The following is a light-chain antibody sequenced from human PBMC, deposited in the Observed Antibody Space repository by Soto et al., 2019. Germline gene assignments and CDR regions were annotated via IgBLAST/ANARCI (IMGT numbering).Light chain of an antibody. CDR2: KAS. V-gene: IGKV1-5*03. CDR3: QHYNSYSEV. Sequence: DIQMTQSPSTLSASVGDRVTITCRASQSISSWLAWYQQKPGKAPKLLIYKASTLKSGVPSRFSGSGSGTEFTPTISSLQPDDFATYYCQHYNSYSEVFGQGTKVDI. CDR1: QSISSW. J-gene: IGKJ1*01.